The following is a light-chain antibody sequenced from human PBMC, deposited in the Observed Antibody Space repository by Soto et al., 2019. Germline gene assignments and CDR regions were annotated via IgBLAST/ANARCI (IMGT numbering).Light chain of an antibody. J-gene: IGLJ1*01. CDR3: QSYDSSLSGLV. CDR1: SSNIGVGYT. CDR2: GNS. Sequence: QAVVTQPPSVSGAPGQRVTISCSGSSSNIGVGYTVHWYQQLPGTAPKLLIYGNSNRPSGVPDRFSGSKSGTSASLAITGLQTEDEADYYCQSYDSSLSGLVFGTGTKLTVL. V-gene: IGLV1-40*01.